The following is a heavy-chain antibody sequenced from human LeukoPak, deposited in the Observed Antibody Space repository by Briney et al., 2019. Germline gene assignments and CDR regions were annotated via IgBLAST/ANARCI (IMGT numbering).Heavy chain of an antibody. CDR3: ARDRGYGSSPRWYFDY. CDR1: GDSINSHY. D-gene: IGHD6-6*01. CDR2: IYTSGST. V-gene: IGHV4-4*07. Sequence: PSETLSLTCTVSGDSINSHYWTWIRQPAGKGLEWIGRIYTSGSTIYNPSLKSRVTMSVDTSKNQFSLKLNSVTAADTAVYYCARDRGYGSSPRWYFDYWGQGTLVTVSS. J-gene: IGHJ4*02.